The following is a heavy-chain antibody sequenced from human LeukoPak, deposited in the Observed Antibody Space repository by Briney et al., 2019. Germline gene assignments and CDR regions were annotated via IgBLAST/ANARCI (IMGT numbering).Heavy chain of an antibody. Sequence: PGGSLRLSCAASGFIFSGYNMNWLRQAPGRGLEWVSYISGASSSIYYADSVKGRFTISRENAKNSLYLQMHSLRDEDTAVYYCARRGDYFDYWGQGTLVTVSS. CDR2: ISGASSSI. CDR1: GFIFSGYN. J-gene: IGHJ4*02. CDR3: ARRGDYFDY. V-gene: IGHV3-48*02.